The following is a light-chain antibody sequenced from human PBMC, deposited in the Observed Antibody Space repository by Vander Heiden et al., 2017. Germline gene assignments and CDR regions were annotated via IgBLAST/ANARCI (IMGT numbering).Light chain of an antibody. CDR1: KRVSSN. CDR3: QQYNNWTPYT. CDR2: GAS. J-gene: IGKJ2*01. Sequence: EIVISQSPATLSVSPGERATLSCRASKRVSSNLAWYQQKPGQAPGLLIYGASTTGTGIPARFSGSGSGTEFTLTISSLQSEDFAVYYCQQYNNWTPYTFGQGTKLEIK. V-gene: IGKV3-15*01.